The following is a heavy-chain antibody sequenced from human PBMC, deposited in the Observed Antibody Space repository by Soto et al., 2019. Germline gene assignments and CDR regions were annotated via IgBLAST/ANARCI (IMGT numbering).Heavy chain of an antibody. CDR2: INAGNGNT. CDR1: GYTFTSYA. J-gene: IGHJ2*01. Sequence: QVQLVQSGAEVKKPGASVKVSCKASGYTFTSYAMHWVRQAPGQRLEWMGWINAGNGNTKYSQKFQGRDTITRDTSASTAYMELSSLRSEDTAVYYCARGGSLYLYFDLWGRGTLVTVSS. V-gene: IGHV1-3*01. D-gene: IGHD1-26*01. CDR3: ARGGSLYLYFDL.